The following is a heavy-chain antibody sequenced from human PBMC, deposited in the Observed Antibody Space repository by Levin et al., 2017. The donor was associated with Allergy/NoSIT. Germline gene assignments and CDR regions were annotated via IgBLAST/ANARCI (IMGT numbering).Heavy chain of an antibody. CDR3: ARRGSNSRDGSGWFDP. Sequence: NRGESLKISCKGSGYSFSNYWIGWVRQMPGKGLEWMGIIYPGDSDTRYNPSFQGQVTISTDKSISTAYLQWSNLKASDTAMYYCARRGSNSRDGSGWFDPWGQGTLVIVSS. J-gene: IGHJ5*02. D-gene: IGHD6-6*01. V-gene: IGHV5-51*01. CDR2: IYPGDSDT. CDR1: GYSFSNYW.